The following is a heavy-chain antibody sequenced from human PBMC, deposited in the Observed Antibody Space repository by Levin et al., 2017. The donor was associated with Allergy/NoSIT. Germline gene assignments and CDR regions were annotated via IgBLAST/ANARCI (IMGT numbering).Heavy chain of an antibody. J-gene: IGHJ6*03. Sequence: AGGSLRLSCAASGFTFSNAWMSWVRQAPGKGLEWVGRIKSKTDGGTTDYAAPVKGRFTISRDDSKNTLYLQMNSLKTEDTAVYYCTPQGGYYYYYMDVWGKGTTVTVSS. CDR2: IKSKTDGGTT. CDR3: TPQGGYYYYYMDV. V-gene: IGHV3-15*01. CDR1: GFTFSNAW.